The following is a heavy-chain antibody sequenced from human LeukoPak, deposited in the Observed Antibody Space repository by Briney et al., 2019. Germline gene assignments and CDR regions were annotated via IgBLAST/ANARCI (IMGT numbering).Heavy chain of an antibody. Sequence: ASVKVSCKASGYTFTNYGISWVRQAPGQGLEWMGWISAYNGNTNYVQKYQGRVTMTTDTSTSTAYMELRSLRSDDTAVYYCARVAAEVVGVPGAIGFGWLRRDYYYMDVWGKGTTVTVSS. V-gene: IGHV1-18*01. CDR3: ARVAAEVVGVPGAIGFGWLRRDYYYMDV. J-gene: IGHJ6*03. CDR2: ISAYNGNT. CDR1: GYTFTNYG. D-gene: IGHD2-2*02.